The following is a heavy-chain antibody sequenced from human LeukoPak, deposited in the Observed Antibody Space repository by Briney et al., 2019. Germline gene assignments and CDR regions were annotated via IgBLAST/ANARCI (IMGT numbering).Heavy chain of an antibody. CDR3: ARASSSGWYADY. V-gene: IGHV4-61*08. J-gene: IGHJ4*02. Sequence: SQTLSLTCTVSGGSISSADYYWSWIRQPPGKGLEWIGYMSYSGDTNYNPSLKSRVTVSVDTSKNEFSLKLSSVTAADTAMYYCARASSSGWYADYWGQGTLVTVSS. CDR2: MSYSGDT. CDR1: GGSISSADYY. D-gene: IGHD6-19*01.